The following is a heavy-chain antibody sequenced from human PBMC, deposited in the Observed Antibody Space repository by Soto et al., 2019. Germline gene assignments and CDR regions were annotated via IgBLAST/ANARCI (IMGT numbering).Heavy chain of an antibody. V-gene: IGHV3-7*04. CDR3: ARGDYYDSSGPFSDAFDI. CDR2: IKPDGSEK. J-gene: IGHJ3*02. CDR1: GFTFSTYW. D-gene: IGHD3-22*01. Sequence: GGSLSLSCAASGFTFSTYWMSWVRQAPGKGLEWVANIKPDGSEKWYVDSVKGRFTIFRDSAKNSLYLQMNSLRAEDTAVYYCARGDYYDSSGPFSDAFDIWGQGTMVTVSS.